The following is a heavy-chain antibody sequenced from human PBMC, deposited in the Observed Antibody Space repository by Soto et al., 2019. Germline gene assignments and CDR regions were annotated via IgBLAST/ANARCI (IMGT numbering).Heavy chain of an antibody. V-gene: IGHV4-34*01. CDR3: ARDGKQYSYGYRRTPGPHFDY. CDR1: GGSFSGYY. Sequence: SETLSLTCAVYGGSFSGYYWSWIRQPPGKGLEWIGEINHSGSTNYNPSLKSRVTISVDTSKNQFSLKLSSVTAADTAVYYCARDGKQYSYGYRRTPGPHFDYWGQGTLVTVSS. D-gene: IGHD5-18*01. J-gene: IGHJ4*02. CDR2: INHSGST.